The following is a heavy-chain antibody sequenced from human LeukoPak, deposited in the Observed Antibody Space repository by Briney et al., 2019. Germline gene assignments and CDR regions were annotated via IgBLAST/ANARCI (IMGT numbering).Heavy chain of an antibody. Sequence: PGGSLRLSCAASGFTFSSYSMNWVRQAPGKGLEWVSSISSSSSYIYYADSVKGRFTIPRDNAKNSLYLQMNSLRAEDTAVYYCARESYNWNDVPYYYYYYMDVWGKGTTVTVSS. J-gene: IGHJ6*03. CDR2: ISSSSSYI. V-gene: IGHV3-21*01. CDR3: ARESYNWNDVPYYYYYYMDV. D-gene: IGHD1-1*01. CDR1: GFTFSSYS.